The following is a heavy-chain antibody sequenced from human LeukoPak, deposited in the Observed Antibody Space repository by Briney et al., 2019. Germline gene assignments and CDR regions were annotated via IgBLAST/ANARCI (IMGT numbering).Heavy chain of an antibody. CDR1: GFTFSSYA. J-gene: IGHJ4*02. CDR3: AKAHKVTIFGVGRGYFDY. CDR2: ISGSGGST. V-gene: IGHV3-23*01. D-gene: IGHD3-3*01. Sequence: PGGSLRLSCAASGFTFSSYAMSWVRQAPGKGLEWVSCISGSGGSTYYADSVKGRFTISRDNSKNTLYLQMNSLRAEDTAVYYCAKAHKVTIFGVGRGYFDYWGQGTLVTVSS.